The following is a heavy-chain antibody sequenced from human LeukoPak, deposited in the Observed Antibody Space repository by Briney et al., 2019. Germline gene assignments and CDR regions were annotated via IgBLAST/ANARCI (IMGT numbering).Heavy chain of an antibody. V-gene: IGHV1-69*05. Sequence: GASVKVSCKASGGTFSNYAVSWGRQAPGQGLEWRGGIIPTFDSPIYAQRFQGRVSITTDALTRTVYMELSSLRSDDTAIYFCARTALVNDFWTAYFDYWGQGTLVTVSS. CDR2: IIPTFDSP. CDR3: ARTALVNDFWTAYFDY. CDR1: GGTFSNYA. J-gene: IGHJ4*02. D-gene: IGHD3/OR15-3a*01.